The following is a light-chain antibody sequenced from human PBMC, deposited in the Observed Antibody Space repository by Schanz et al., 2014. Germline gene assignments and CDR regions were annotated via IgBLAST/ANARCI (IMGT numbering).Light chain of an antibody. CDR1: SSDVGSYNL. J-gene: IGLJ3*02. V-gene: IGLV2-23*01. CDR2: EGS. Sequence: QSALTQPPSASGSPGQSITISCTGTSSDVGSYNLVSWYQQHPGKSPKLMIYEGSKRPSGVSNRFSGSKSGNTASLTISGLQAEDEADYYCCSYAGKYTWVFGGGTKLTVL. CDR3: CSYAGKYTWV.